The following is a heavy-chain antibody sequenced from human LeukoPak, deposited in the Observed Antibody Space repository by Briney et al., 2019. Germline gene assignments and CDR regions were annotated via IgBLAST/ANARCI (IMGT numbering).Heavy chain of an antibody. Sequence: TGGSLRLSCAASGFTFSSYSMNWVRQAPGKGLEWVSYISSSSSTIYYADSVKGRFTISRDNAKNSLYLQMNSLRAEDTAVYYCARERGVRYFDWLFDAFDNWGQGTMVTVSS. CDR2: ISSSSSTI. D-gene: IGHD3-9*01. J-gene: IGHJ3*02. CDR3: ARERGVRYFDWLFDAFDN. CDR1: GFTFSSYS. V-gene: IGHV3-48*01.